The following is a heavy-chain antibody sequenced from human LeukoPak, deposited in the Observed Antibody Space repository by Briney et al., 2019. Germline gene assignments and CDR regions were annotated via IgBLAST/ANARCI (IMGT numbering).Heavy chain of an antibody. CDR2: SSAYNGNT. J-gene: IGHJ4*02. D-gene: IGHD3-10*01. CDR1: GYTFTSYG. Sequence: ASVKVSCKASGYTFTSYGISWVRQAPGQGLEWMGWSSAYNGNTNYAQKLQGRVTMTTDTSTSTAYMELRSLRSDDTAVYYCASSLWFGEFAHWGQGTLVTVSS. CDR3: ASSLWFGEFAH. V-gene: IGHV1-18*01.